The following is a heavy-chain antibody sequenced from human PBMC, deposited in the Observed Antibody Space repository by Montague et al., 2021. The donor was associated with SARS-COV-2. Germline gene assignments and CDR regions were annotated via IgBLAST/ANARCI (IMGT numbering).Heavy chain of an antibody. CDR3: ARGCPRWLQYDSYFDD. CDR2: IYYSGST. J-gene: IGHJ4*02. D-gene: IGHD5-24*01. Sequence: SETLSLTCTVSGGPISSYYWSWIRQPPGKGLEWIGYIYYSGSTNYNPSLKSRVTLSIDTSKNQFSLKLSSVTAADTAVYYCARGCPRWLQYDSYFDDWGQGTLVTVSS. CDR1: GGPISSYY. V-gene: IGHV4-59*01.